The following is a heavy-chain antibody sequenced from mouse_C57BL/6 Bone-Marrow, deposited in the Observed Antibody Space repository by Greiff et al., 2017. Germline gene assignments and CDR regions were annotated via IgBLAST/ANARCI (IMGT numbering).Heavy chain of an antibody. D-gene: IGHD3-2*02. CDR3: ARWDSAGPFAY. CDR1: GYTFTSYW. J-gene: IGHJ3*01. V-gene: IGHV1-53*01. CDR2: INPSNGGT. Sequence: QVQLKQPGTELVKPGASVKLSCKASGYTFTSYWMHWVKQRPGQGLEWIGNINPSNGGTNYNEKFKGKATLTVDKSSSTAYMQLSSLTSEDSAVYYWARWDSAGPFAYWGQGTLVTVSA.